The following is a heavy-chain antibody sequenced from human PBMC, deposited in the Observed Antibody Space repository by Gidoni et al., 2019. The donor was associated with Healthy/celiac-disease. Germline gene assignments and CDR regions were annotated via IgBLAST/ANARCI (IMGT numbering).Heavy chain of an antibody. D-gene: IGHD3-22*01. Sequence: EVQLVESGGGLVKPGGSLRLSCAASGFTFSSYSMNWVRQAPGKGLEWVSSISSSSSYIYYADSVKGRFTISRDNAKNSLYLQMNSLRAEDTAVYYCARDGGGYYYDSSGYQYDYWGQGTLVTVSS. V-gene: IGHV3-21*01. J-gene: IGHJ4*02. CDR3: ARDGGGYYYDSSGYQYDY. CDR1: GFTFSSYS. CDR2: ISSSSSYI.